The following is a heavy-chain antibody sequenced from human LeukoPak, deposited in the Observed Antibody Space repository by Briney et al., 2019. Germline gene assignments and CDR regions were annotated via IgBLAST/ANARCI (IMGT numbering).Heavy chain of an antibody. CDR3: ARHSMVAPRWWFDY. J-gene: IGHJ4*02. CDR1: GYMFSTYW. Sequence: GESLKISCKGSGYMFSTYWIAWVRQMLGKGLEWMGIIYPADSDTRYSPSFQGQVIISVDKSISTAYLQWSSLKASDTAMYYCARHSMVAPRWWFDYWGQGTLVTVSS. CDR2: IYPADSDT. D-gene: IGHD4/OR15-4a*01. V-gene: IGHV5-51*01.